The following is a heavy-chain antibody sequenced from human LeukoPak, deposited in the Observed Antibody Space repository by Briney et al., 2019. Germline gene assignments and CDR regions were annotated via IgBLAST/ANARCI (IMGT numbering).Heavy chain of an antibody. CDR1: GFTFDDYA. Sequence: GRSLRLSCAAPGFTFDDYAMHWVRQAPGKGLEWVSGISWNSGSIGYADSVKGRFTISRDNAKNSLYLQMNSLRAEDTALYYCAKDTEGYSPFDYWGQGTLVTVSS. CDR3: AKDTEGYSPFDY. CDR2: ISWNSGSI. V-gene: IGHV3-9*01. J-gene: IGHJ4*02. D-gene: IGHD3-22*01.